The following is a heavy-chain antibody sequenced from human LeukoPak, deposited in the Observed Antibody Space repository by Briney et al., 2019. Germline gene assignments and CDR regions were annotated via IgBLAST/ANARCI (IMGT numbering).Heavy chain of an antibody. Sequence: SQTLSLTCAVSGGSISSGGYSWSWIRQPPGKGLEWIGYIYHSGSAYSNPSLRSRVTISVDRSKNQFSLKLSSVTAADTAVYYCARGGYSSGGDFDYWGQGTLVGVSS. V-gene: IGHV4-30-2*01. CDR1: GGSISSGGYS. J-gene: IGHJ4*02. CDR2: IYHSGSA. D-gene: IGHD5-18*01. CDR3: ARGGYSSGGDFDY.